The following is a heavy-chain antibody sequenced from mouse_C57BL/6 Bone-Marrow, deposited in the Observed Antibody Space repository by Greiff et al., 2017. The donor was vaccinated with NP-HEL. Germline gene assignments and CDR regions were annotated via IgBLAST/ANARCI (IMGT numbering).Heavy chain of an antibody. CDR1: EYEFPSHD. D-gene: IGHD2-3*01. V-gene: IGHV5-2*01. CDR2: IYSDGGST. Sequence: EVQLVESGGGLVQPGESLKLSCESNEYEFPSHDMSWVRKTPEKRLELVAAIYSDGGSTYYPDTMERRFIISRDNTKKTLYLQMSSLRSEDTALDYCARRKGYYDGYPDYWGQGTTLTVSS. J-gene: IGHJ2*01. CDR3: ARRKGYYDGYPDY.